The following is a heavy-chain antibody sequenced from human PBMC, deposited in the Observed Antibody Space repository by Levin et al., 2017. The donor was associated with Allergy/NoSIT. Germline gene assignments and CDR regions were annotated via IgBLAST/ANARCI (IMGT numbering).Heavy chain of an antibody. CDR3: VYYYDSRTTRPTVDY. Sequence: KAGGSLRLSCAASGFTFSNAWMSWVRQAPGKGLEWVGRMKSKTDGGTTDYAAPVKGRFTISRDDSKDTLYLQMNSLKTEDTAVYFCVYYYDSRTTRPTVDYWGQGTLVTVSS. CDR1: GFTFSNAW. CDR2: MKSKTDGGTT. D-gene: IGHD3-22*01. V-gene: IGHV3-15*01. J-gene: IGHJ4*02.